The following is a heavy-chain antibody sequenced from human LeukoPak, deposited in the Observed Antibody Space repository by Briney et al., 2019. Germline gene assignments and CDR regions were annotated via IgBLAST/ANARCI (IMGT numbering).Heavy chain of an antibody. CDR2: INHSGST. D-gene: IGHD4-23*01. Sequence: SETLSLTCAVYGGSFSGYYWSWISQPPGKGLEWIGEINHSGSTNYNPSLKSRVTISVDTSKNQFSLKLSSVTAADTAVYYCARGFMGNLNWFDPWGQGTLVTVSS. CDR3: ARGFMGNLNWFDP. J-gene: IGHJ5*02. V-gene: IGHV4-34*01. CDR1: GGSFSGYY.